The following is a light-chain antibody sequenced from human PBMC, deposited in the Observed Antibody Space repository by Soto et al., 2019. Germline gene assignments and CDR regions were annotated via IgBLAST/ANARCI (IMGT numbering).Light chain of an antibody. CDR1: QNIRNN. CDR2: GAS. V-gene: IGKV3-15*01. Sequence: EIVMTQSPATLSVSPGEGATLSCRASQNIRNNLAWYQQKPGQAPRLLIYGASTRATGVPARFSGSGSGTEFTLTISSLQSEDFAVYYCQQYYNWPRTFGLGTKVEIK. J-gene: IGKJ1*01. CDR3: QQYYNWPRT.